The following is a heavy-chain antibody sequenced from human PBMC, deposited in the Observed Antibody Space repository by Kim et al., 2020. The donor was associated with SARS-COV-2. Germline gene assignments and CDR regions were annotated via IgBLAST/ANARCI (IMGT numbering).Heavy chain of an antibody. Sequence: GGSLRLSCAASGFTFDDYAMHWVRQAPGKGLEWVSGIRWNSGSIGYADSVKGRFTISRDNAKNSLYLQMNSLRAEDTALYYCAKDRLPHHYYDSSGYYSNAFDSWGQGTMVTVSS. V-gene: IGHV3-9*01. D-gene: IGHD3-22*01. J-gene: IGHJ3*02. CDR2: IRWNSGSI. CDR1: GFTFDDYA. CDR3: AKDRLPHHYYDSSGYYSNAFDS.